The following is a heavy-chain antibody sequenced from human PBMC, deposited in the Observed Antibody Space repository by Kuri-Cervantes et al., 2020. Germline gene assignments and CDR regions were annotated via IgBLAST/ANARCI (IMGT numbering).Heavy chain of an antibody. Sequence: GESLKISCAASGFTFDDYGMTWVRQAPGKGLQWVSGLTWSGGNTAYANSVKGQFTISRDNAKNSFYLQMNNLRAGDTAVYYCARGNPTDAMDALDIWGLGTMVTVSS. CDR1: GFTFDDYG. D-gene: IGHD2-2*01. CDR3: ARGNPTDAMDALDI. CDR2: LTWSGGNT. V-gene: IGHV3-20*04. J-gene: IGHJ3*02.